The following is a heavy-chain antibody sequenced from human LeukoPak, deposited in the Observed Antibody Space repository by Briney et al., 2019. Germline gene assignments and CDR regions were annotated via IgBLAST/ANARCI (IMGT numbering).Heavy chain of an antibody. D-gene: IGHD6-19*01. CDR1: GFTFSSYA. Sequence: SGGSLRLSCAASGFTFSSYAMSWVHQAPGKGLEWVSTISGSGDTTYYADSVKGRFTISRDNSKNTLYLQMNSLRAEDTAVYYCAKDLSSGWYYFDYWGQGTLVTVSS. J-gene: IGHJ4*02. V-gene: IGHV3-23*01. CDR2: ISGSGDTT. CDR3: AKDLSSGWYYFDY.